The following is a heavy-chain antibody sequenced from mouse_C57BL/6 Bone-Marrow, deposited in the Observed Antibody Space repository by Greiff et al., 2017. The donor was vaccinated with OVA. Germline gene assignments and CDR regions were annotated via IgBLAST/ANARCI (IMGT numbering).Heavy chain of an antibody. D-gene: IGHD3-1*01. CDR1: GFTFSSYA. V-gene: IGHV5-4*01. Sequence: EVKLVESGGGLVKPGGSLKLSCAASGFTFSSYAMSWVRQTPEKRLEWVATISDGGSYTYYPDNVKGRCTISRDNAKNNLYLQMSHLKSEDTAMYYCARDRGAWFAYWGQGTLVTVSA. J-gene: IGHJ3*01. CDR2: ISDGGSYT. CDR3: ARDRGAWFAY.